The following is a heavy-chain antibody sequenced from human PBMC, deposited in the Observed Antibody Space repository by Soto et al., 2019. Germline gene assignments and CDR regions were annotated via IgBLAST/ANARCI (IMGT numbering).Heavy chain of an antibody. CDR3: AKGAYYDSSGYPSYFDF. J-gene: IGHJ4*02. CDR2: ISWNSGSI. CDR1: GFTFDDYA. V-gene: IGHV3-9*01. Sequence: EVQLVESGGGLVQPGRSLRLSCAASGFTFDDYAMHWVRQAPGKGLEWVSGISWNSGSIGYADSVKGRFTISRDIAKNSLYLQMNSLRAEVTALYCCAKGAYYDSSGYPSYFDFWGQGTLVTVSS. D-gene: IGHD3-22*01.